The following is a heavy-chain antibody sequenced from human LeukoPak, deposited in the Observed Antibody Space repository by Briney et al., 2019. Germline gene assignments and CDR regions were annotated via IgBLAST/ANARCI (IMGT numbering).Heavy chain of an antibody. Sequence: GGSLRLSCAASGVLFSNYWMHWVRQAPGKGLVWVSRINSDGSSTSYADSVKGLFTISRDNAKNTLYLQMNSLRAEDTAVYYCARRDSSSSWDYWGQGTLVTVSS. CDR1: GVLFSNYW. CDR2: INSDGSST. CDR3: ARRDSSSSWDY. D-gene: IGHD6-6*01. V-gene: IGHV3-74*01. J-gene: IGHJ4*02.